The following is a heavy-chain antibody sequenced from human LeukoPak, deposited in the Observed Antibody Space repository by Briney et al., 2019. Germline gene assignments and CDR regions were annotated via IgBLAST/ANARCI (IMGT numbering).Heavy chain of an antibody. D-gene: IGHD6-25*01. CDR2: IYYSGST. V-gene: IGHV4-59*01. CDR1: GGSISSYY. CDR3: ARSYHSSGWFDP. Sequence: SETLSLTCTVSGGSISSYYWSWIRQPPGKGLEWIGYIYYSGSTNYNPSLKSRVTISVDTSKNQFSLKLSSVTAADTAVYYCARSYHSSGWFDPWGQGTLVTVSS. J-gene: IGHJ5*02.